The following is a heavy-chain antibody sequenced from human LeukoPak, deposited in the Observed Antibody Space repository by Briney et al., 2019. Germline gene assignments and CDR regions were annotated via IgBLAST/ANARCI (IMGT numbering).Heavy chain of an antibody. J-gene: IGHJ3*02. CDR2: ISAYNGNT. Sequence: ASVKVSCKASGYTFNNHCMYWVRQAPGQGLEWMGWISAYNGNTNYAQKLQGRVTMTTDTSTSTAYMELRSLRSDDTAVYYCARHIYYYDSSGYYYVGAFDIWGQGTMVTVSS. CDR1: GYTFNNHC. CDR3: ARHIYYYDSSGYYYVGAFDI. D-gene: IGHD3-22*01. V-gene: IGHV1-18*01.